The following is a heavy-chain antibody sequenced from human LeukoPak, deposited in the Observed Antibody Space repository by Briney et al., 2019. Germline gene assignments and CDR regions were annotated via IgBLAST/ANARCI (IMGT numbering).Heavy chain of an antibody. CDR2: IKNDGSRA. J-gene: IGHJ4*02. CDR3: AREHALAEYFDY. V-gene: IGHV3-74*03. Sequence: PGGSPRPPFGAPGFSFSSFWVDRVRQNSGEGRGWISRIKNDGSRATYADPVKGRFTISRDNAKNTLFLQLNSLREEDTAVYYCAREHALAEYFDYWGQGTLVAVSS. D-gene: IGHD2-2*01. CDR1: GFSFSSFW.